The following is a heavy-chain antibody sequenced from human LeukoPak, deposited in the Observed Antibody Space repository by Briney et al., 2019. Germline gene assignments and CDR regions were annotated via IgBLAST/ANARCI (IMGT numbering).Heavy chain of an antibody. CDR3: ARVRTLITFGGIMVPFDY. CDR2: INAGNGNT. Sequence: ASVKVSCKASGYTFTSYAMHWVRQAPGQRLEWMGWINAGNGNTKYSQKFQGRVTITRDTSASTAHMELSSLRSEDTAVYFCARVRTLITFGGIMVPFDYWGQGTLVTVSS. CDR1: GYTFTSYA. J-gene: IGHJ4*02. V-gene: IGHV1-3*01. D-gene: IGHD3-16*01.